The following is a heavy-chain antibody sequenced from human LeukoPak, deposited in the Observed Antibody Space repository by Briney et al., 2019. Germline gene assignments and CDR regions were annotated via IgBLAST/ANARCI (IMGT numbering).Heavy chain of an antibody. V-gene: IGHV3-11*03. J-gene: IGHJ5*02. Sequence: GGSLRLSCAASGFTFSDYYMSWIRQAPGKGLEWVSYISSSSSYTNYADSVKGRFTISRDNAKNSLYLQMNSLRAEDTAVYYCAGSMRDCSGGSCHWGWFDPWGQGTLVTVSS. CDR1: GFTFSDYY. D-gene: IGHD2-15*01. CDR2: ISSSSSYT. CDR3: AGSMRDCSGGSCHWGWFDP.